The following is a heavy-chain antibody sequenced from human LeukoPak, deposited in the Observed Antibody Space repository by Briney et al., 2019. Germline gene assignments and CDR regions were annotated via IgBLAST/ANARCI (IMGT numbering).Heavy chain of an antibody. J-gene: IGHJ4*02. CDR2: IYHSGST. D-gene: IGHD5-24*01. Sequence: KPSETLSLTCTVSGYSISSGYYWGWIRQPPGKGLERIGSIYHSGSTYYNPSLKSRVTISVDTSKNQFSLKLSSVTAADTAVYYCARARREMVDYWGQGTLVTVSS. V-gene: IGHV4-38-2*02. CDR1: GYSISSGYY. CDR3: ARARREMVDY.